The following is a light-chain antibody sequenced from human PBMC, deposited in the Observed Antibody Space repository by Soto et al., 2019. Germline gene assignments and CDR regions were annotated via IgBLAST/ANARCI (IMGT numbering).Light chain of an antibody. CDR3: QQYDNSAPLS. V-gene: IGKV3D-20*01. Sequence: EIVLTQSPATLSLSPGDRATLSCGASQSVSSSYVAWYQQKAGLAPRLLIYDGYSRASGIPDRFSGSGSGTDFTLTIGRREPEDFAVYYCQQYDNSAPLSFGGGTKVEMK. J-gene: IGKJ4*01. CDR1: QSVSSSY. CDR2: DGY.